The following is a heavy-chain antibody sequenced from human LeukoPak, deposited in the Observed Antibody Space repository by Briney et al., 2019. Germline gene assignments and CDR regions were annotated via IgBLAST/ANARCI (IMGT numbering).Heavy chain of an antibody. CDR3: ARGLYVADY. D-gene: IGHD2-21*01. V-gene: IGHV3-43D*03. CDR1: GFTFDDYA. J-gene: IGHJ4*02. CDR2: ISWDGGST. Sequence: GGSLRLSCAASGFTFDDYAMHWVRQAPGKGLEWVSLISWDGGSTYYADSVKGRFTISRDNSKNSLYLQMNSLRAEDTAVYYCARGLYVADYWGQGTLVTVSS.